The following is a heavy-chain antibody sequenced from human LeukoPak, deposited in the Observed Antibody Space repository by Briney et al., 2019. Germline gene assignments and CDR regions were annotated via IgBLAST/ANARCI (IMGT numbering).Heavy chain of an antibody. J-gene: IGHJ4*02. CDR1: GVTVSNNL. CDR2: IYSGGDT. D-gene: IGHD5-24*01. Sequence: PGGSLRLSCAASGVTVSNNLMNWDRQAPGKGLEWVSLIYSGGDTHYADSVKGRFTISRDKSKNTLYLQMNSLRVEDTAVYYCARDPPAVAINTYGWGQGTLVTVSS. V-gene: IGHV3-66*01. CDR3: ARDPPAVAINTYG.